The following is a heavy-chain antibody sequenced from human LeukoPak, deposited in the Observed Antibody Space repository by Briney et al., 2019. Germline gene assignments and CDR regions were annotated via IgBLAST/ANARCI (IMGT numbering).Heavy chain of an antibody. Sequence: GGFLRLSCAASGFTFSSYWMSWVRQAPGKGLEWVANIKQDGSEKYYVDSVKGRFTISRDNAKNSLYLQMNSLRAEDTAVYYCARAGPGYSGYDAYYFDYWGQGTLVTVSS. CDR2: IKQDGSEK. CDR1: GFTFSSYW. J-gene: IGHJ4*02. CDR3: ARAGPGYSGYDAYYFDY. V-gene: IGHV3-7*01. D-gene: IGHD5-12*01.